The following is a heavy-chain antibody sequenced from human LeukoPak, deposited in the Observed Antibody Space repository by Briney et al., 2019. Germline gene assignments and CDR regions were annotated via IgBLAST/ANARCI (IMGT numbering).Heavy chain of an antibody. V-gene: IGHV4-59*01. Sequence: SETLPLTCTVSGGSISSYYWSWIRQPPGKGLEWIGYIYYSGSTNYKSSLKSRVTISVDTSKNQFSLKLSSVTAADTAVYYCARTTEGGYSNGYFYYYYMDVWGKGTTVTIPS. D-gene: IGHD4-11*01. CDR2: IYYSGST. CDR3: ARTTEGGYSNGYFYYYYMDV. J-gene: IGHJ6*03. CDR1: GGSISSYY.